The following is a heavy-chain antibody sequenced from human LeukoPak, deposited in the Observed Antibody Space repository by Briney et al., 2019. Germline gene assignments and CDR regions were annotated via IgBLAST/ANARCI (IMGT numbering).Heavy chain of an antibody. V-gene: IGHV1-69*13. CDR1: GYTFTSYG. D-gene: IGHD3-22*01. Sequence: GASVKVSCKASGYTFTSYGISWVRQAPGQGLEWMGGIIPIFGTANYAQKFQGRVTITADESTSTAYMELSSLRSEDTAVYYCARARNHYYDSSGDAFDIWGQGTMVTVSS. J-gene: IGHJ3*02. CDR3: ARARNHYYDSSGDAFDI. CDR2: IIPIFGTA.